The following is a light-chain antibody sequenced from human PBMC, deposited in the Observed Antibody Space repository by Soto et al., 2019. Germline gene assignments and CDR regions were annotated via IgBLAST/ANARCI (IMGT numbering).Light chain of an antibody. J-gene: IGKJ4*01. CDR2: TAS. V-gene: IGKV3-20*01. Sequence: ENVLTQSPGTLSLSPGERATLSCRASQSVGRNYIAWFQQKPGQAPRLPMHTASVRATGIPDRFSGSGSGTDFTLTISRLEPEDFAVFYCQQYAASPLTFGGGTKVEI. CDR1: QSVGRNY. CDR3: QQYAASPLT.